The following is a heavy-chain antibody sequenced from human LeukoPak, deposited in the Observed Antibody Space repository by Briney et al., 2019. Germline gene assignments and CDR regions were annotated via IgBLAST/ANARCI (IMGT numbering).Heavy chain of an antibody. CDR3: ARVGSGYEDYYYYMDV. CDR1: GYTVSGYH. Sequence: ASVKVSCKASGYTVSGYHIHWIRQAPGQGLEWMGWINPNNGDTDYAQKFQGRVTLTRDTSINTAYMELNRLRSDDTAVYYCARVGSGYEDYYYYMDVWGKGTTVTISS. V-gene: IGHV1-2*02. D-gene: IGHD5-12*01. J-gene: IGHJ6*03. CDR2: INPNNGDT.